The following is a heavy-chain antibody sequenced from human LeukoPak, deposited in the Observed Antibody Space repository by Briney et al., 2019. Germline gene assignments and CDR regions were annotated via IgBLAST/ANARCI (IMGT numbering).Heavy chain of an antibody. J-gene: IGHJ4*02. CDR1: GFTFSSYA. CDR3: AKVRVVAATRGCFDY. D-gene: IGHD2-15*01. V-gene: IGHV3-23*01. CDR2: ISGSGGST. Sequence: GGSLRLSCAASGFTFSSYAMSWVRQAPGKRLEWVSAISGSGGSTYYADSVKGRFTISRDNSKNTLYLQMNSLRAEDTAVYYCAKVRVVAATRGCFDYWGQGTLVTVSS.